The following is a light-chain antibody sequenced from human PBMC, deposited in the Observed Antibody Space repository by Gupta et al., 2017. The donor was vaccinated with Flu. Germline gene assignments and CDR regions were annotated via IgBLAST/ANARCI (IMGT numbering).Light chain of an antibody. V-gene: IGKV3D-15*01. CDR3: QQYNNWPPVT. Sequence: EVLMTQSPATMSVSPGERVTLSCRASQSVNGNLAWYQQKPGQAPRLLVYGASTRAAGVSVRFSGSGSGRQYTLTITSLQSEDFAVYYCQQYNNWPPVTFGGGIRVEIK. J-gene: IGKJ4*01. CDR2: GAS. CDR1: QSVNGN.